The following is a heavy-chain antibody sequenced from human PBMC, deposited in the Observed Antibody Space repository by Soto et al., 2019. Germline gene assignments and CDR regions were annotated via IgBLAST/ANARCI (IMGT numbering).Heavy chain of an antibody. CDR2: IYYSGST. J-gene: IGHJ5*02. CDR3: ARESNWNWFSP. V-gene: IGHV4-31*03. CDR1: GGSISIAGFY. D-gene: IGHD1-1*01. Sequence: SETLSLTCSVSGGSISIAGFYWSWIRQLPGKEMEWIGYIYYSGSTSYNPSLKSRVIISVDTSKNQFSLKLSSVTAADTAVYYCARESNWNWFSPWGQGTLVTVSS.